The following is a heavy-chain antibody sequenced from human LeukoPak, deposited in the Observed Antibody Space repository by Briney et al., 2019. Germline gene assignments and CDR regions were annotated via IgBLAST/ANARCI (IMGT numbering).Heavy chain of an antibody. CDR1: GGTFSSYA. J-gene: IGHJ6*03. D-gene: IGHD6-13*01. Sequence: SVKVSCKASGGTFSSYAISWVRQAPGQGLEWMGGIIPIFGTANYAQKFQGRVTITTDESTSTAYMELSSLRSEDTAVYYCARDREQLVLFSAYYMDVWGKGTTVTVSS. CDR2: IIPIFGTA. V-gene: IGHV1-69*05. CDR3: ARDREQLVLFSAYYMDV.